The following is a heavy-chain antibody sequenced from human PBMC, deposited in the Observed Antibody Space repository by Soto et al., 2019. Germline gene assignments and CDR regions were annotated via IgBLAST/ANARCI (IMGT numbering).Heavy chain of an antibody. CDR2: ISAYNGNT. J-gene: IGHJ6*02. V-gene: IGHV1-18*04. CDR1: GYTFTSYG. CDR3: ARRGGYCSSTSCGGMDV. D-gene: IGHD2-2*01. Sequence: ASVKVGCKSCGYTFTSYGISWVRQAPGQGLEWMGWISAYNGNTNYAQKLQGRVTMTTDTSTSTAYMELRSLRSDDTAVYYCARRGGYCSSTSCGGMDVWGQGTTVTVSS.